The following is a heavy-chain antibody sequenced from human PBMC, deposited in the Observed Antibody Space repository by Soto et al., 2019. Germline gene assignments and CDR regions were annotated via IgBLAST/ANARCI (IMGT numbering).Heavy chain of an antibody. CDR2: IYYSGST. CDR1: GGSIRSGDYY. Sequence: SETLSLTSTVSGGSIRSGDYYWSWIRQPPGKGLEWIGYIYYSGSTYYNPSLKSRVTISVDTSKNQFSLKLSSVTAADTAVYYCARVFGGPYYYDSSGYSINDYWGQGTLVTVSS. V-gene: IGHV4-30-4*01. CDR3: ARVFGGPYYYDSSGYSINDY. D-gene: IGHD3-22*01. J-gene: IGHJ4*02.